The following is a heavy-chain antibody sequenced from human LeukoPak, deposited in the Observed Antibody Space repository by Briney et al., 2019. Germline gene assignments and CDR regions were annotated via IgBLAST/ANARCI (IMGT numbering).Heavy chain of an antibody. CDR2: IRSKANSYTT. CDR1: GFTFSGYA. V-gene: IGHV3-73*01. CDR3: ARGYHSFDI. J-gene: IGHJ3*02. Sequence: GGSLKLSCAASGFTFSGYAMHWVRQASGKGLEWVGRIRSKANSYTTVYAASVKGRFTISRDDSKNTAYLQMNSLKTEDTAVYYCARGYHSFDIWGQGTMVTVSS. D-gene: IGHD2-15*01.